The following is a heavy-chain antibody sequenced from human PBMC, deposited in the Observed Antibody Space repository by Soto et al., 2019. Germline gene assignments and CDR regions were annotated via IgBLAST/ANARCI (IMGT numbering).Heavy chain of an antibody. CDR2: IYPGDSDT. D-gene: IGHD3-9*01. CDR3: ARHGSYYAILTESYYYYGMDV. V-gene: IGHV5-51*01. J-gene: IGHJ6*02. Sequence: GESLKLSCKGSGYSFTSYWIGWVRQMPGKGLEWMGIIYPGDSDTRYSPSFQGQVTISADKSISTAYLQWSSLKASDTAMYYRARHGSYYAILTESYYYYGMDVWGQGTTVTVSS. CDR1: GYSFTSYW.